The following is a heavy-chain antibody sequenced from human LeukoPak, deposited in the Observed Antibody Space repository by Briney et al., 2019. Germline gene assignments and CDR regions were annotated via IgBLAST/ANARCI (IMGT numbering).Heavy chain of an antibody. CDR3: ARAHKDCSSTSCPFDY. Sequence: SKTLSLTCTVSGGSISSYYWSWIRQPPGKGLEWIGYIYYSGSTNYNPSLKSRVTISVDTSKNQFSLKLSSVTAADTAVYYCARAHKDCSSTSCPFDYWGQGTLVTVSS. J-gene: IGHJ4*02. V-gene: IGHV4-59*01. CDR1: GGSISSYY. D-gene: IGHD2-2*01. CDR2: IYYSGST.